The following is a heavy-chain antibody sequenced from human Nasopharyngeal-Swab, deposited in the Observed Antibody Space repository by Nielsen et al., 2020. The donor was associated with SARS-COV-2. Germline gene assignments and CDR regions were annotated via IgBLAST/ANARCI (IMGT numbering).Heavy chain of an antibody. D-gene: IGHD3-10*01. CDR3: ARGPTYYYGSGSRNWFDP. J-gene: IGHJ5*02. V-gene: IGHV1-69*01. Sequence: WVRQATGQGLEWMGGIIPIFGTANYAQKFQGRVTITADESTSTAYMELSSLRSEDTAVYYCARGPTYYYGSGSRNWFDPWGQGTLVTVSS. CDR2: IIPIFGTA.